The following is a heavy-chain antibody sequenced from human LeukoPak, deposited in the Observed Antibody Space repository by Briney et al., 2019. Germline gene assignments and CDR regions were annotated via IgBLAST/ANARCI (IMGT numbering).Heavy chain of an antibody. CDR1: GFTFSSYS. CDR2: ISSSSSTI. CDR3: ARTYDYVWGSYQSAFDI. D-gene: IGHD3-16*02. J-gene: IGHJ3*02. V-gene: IGHV3-48*01. Sequence: PGGSLRLSCAASGFTFSSYSMNWVRQAPGKGLEWVSYISSSSSTIYYADSVKGRFTISRDNAKNSLYLQMNSLRAEDTAVYYCARTYDYVWGSYQSAFDIWGQGTMVTVSS.